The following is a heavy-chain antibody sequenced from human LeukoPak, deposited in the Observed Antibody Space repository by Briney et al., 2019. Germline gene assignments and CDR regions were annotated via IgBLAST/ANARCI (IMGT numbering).Heavy chain of an antibody. Sequence: SVKVSCKASGGTFSTYAISWVPEAPGQGLEWMGGFIPIFGTANYAQKFQGRVTITTDESTSTAYMELSSLTSEATAVYYCARGENYYDSSGYYFHYGGQATLVTVSS. CDR2: FIPIFGTA. J-gene: IGHJ4*02. CDR1: GGTFSTYA. D-gene: IGHD3-22*01. V-gene: IGHV1-69*05. CDR3: ARGENYYDSSGYYFHY.